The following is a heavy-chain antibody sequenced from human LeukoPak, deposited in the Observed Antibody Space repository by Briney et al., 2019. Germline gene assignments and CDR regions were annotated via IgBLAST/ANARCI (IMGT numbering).Heavy chain of an antibody. CDR1: GFTFSSYS. D-gene: IGHD3-16*01. CDR2: ISSSSSYI. CDR3: VRDGRRDIAGVMRLFDY. V-gene: IGHV3-21*01. J-gene: IGHJ4*02. Sequence: GGSLRLSCAASGFTFSSYSMNWVRQAPGKGLEWVSSISSSSSYIYYADSVKGRFTISRDNAKNSLYLQMNSLRAEDTAVYYCVRDGRRDIAGVMRLFDYWGQGTLVTVSS.